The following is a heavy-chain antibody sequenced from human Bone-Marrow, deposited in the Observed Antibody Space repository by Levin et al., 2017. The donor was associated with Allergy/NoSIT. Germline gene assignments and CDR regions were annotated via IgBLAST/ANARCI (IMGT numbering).Heavy chain of an antibody. D-gene: IGHD3-22*01. Sequence: ASVKVSCKASGYSFTGFYLHWIRQAPRQGLEWMGWISPNSGGTNYAQKFQGRVTMSRDTSINTAYMELSRLRSDDTAVYYCSRRPHYYDSSGYYGSHAFDIWGQGTMVTVSS. CDR2: ISPNSGGT. J-gene: IGHJ3*02. V-gene: IGHV1-2*02. CDR1: GYSFTGFY. CDR3: SRRPHYYDSSGYYGSHAFDI.